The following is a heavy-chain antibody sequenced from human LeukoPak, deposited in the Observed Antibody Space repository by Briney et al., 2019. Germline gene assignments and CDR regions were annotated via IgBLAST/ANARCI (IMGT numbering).Heavy chain of an antibody. V-gene: IGHV4-59*01. CDR2: IYYSGST. D-gene: IGHD6-13*01. CDR3: ARDNPYSSSPHWYLDL. CDR1: GGSISRCY. J-gene: IGHJ2*01. Sequence: SETLSLTCTVSGGSISRCYWSWIRQPPGKGLQWIGYIYYSGSTNYNPSLKSRVTISVDTSKNQFSLKLISVTAADTAVYYCARDNPYSSSPHWYLDLWGRGTLVTVSS.